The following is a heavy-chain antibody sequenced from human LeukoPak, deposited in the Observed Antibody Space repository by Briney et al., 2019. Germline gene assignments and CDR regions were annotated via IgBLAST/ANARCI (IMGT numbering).Heavy chain of an antibody. D-gene: IGHD3-22*01. Sequence: SQTLSLTCTVSGGSISSGDYYWSWICQPPGKGLEWIGYIYYSGSTYYNPSLKSRVTISVDTSKNQFSLKLSSVTAADTAVYYCARAIYDSSGPFDYWGQGTLVTVSS. CDR2: IYYSGST. V-gene: IGHV4-30-4*01. CDR3: ARAIYDSSGPFDY. CDR1: GGSISSGDYY. J-gene: IGHJ4*02.